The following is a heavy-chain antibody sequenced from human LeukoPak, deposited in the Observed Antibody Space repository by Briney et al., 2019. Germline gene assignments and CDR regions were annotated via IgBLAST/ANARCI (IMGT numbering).Heavy chain of an antibody. Sequence: SETLSLTCTVSGGSISSYYWSWIRQPPGKRLEWIGHIYYTGSTNYNPSLKSRVTISVDTSKNQFSLKLSSVTAADTAVYYCASRSSIWSGYQDTLYYFDSWGQGTLVTVSS. V-gene: IGHV4-59*01. CDR3: ASRSSIWSGYQDTLYYFDS. J-gene: IGHJ4*02. D-gene: IGHD3-3*01. CDR1: GGSISSYY. CDR2: IYYTGST.